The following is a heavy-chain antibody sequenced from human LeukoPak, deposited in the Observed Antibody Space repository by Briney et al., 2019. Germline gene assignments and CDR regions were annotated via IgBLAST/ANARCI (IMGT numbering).Heavy chain of an antibody. D-gene: IGHD6-13*01. CDR1: GFTFSSYS. V-gene: IGHV3-21*04. Sequence: PGGSLRLSCAASGFTFSSYSMNWVRQAPGKGLEWVSSISSSSSYIYYADSVKGRFPISRDNSKNTLYLQMNSLRAEDTTVYYCAKDHGSSWYKGVFDYWGQGTLVTVSS. J-gene: IGHJ4*02. CDR2: ISSSSSYI. CDR3: AKDHGSSWYKGVFDY.